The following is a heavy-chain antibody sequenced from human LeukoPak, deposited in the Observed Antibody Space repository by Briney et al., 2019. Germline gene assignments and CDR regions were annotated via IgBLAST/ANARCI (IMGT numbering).Heavy chain of an antibody. V-gene: IGHV5-51*01. D-gene: IGHD2-15*01. Sequence: PGESLKISCKGSGYSFNTYWIAWVRQMPGKGLEWMGIIYPGDSDTRYSPPFQGQVSISADKSINTAYLQWSSLKASDTAIYYCARRQYCSGGDCYSGALDIWGQGTMVTVSS. CDR3: ARRQYCSGGDCYSGALDI. CDR1: GYSFNTYW. CDR2: IYPGDSDT. J-gene: IGHJ3*02.